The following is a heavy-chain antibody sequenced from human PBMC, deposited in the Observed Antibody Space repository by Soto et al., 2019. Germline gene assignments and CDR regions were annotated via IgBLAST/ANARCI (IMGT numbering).Heavy chain of an antibody. CDR3: AKGRLLEMDHWGWFQH. J-gene: IGHJ1*01. V-gene: IGHV3-23*01. D-gene: IGHD2-15*01. CDR2: ISGSGGST. Sequence: GGSLRLSCAASGFTFSSYAMSWVRQAPGKGLEWVSAISGSGGSTYYADSVKGRFTISRDNSKNTLYLQMNSLRAEDTAVYYCAKGRLLEMDHWGWFQHWGQGTLVTVSS. CDR1: GFTFSSYA.